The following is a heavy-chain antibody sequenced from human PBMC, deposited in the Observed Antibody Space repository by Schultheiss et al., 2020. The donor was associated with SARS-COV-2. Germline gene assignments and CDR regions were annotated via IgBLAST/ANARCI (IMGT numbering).Heavy chain of an antibody. J-gene: IGHJ4*02. V-gene: IGHV3-48*01. CDR1: GFTFSSYS. Sequence: GGSLRLSCAASGFTFSSYSMNWVRQAPGKGLEWVSYISSSSSTIYYADSVKGRFTISRDNSKNTLYLQMNSLRAEDTAVYYCAKDRPTPRYFDYWGQGTLVTVSS. D-gene: IGHD2-15*01. CDR2: ISSSSSTI. CDR3: AKDRPTPRYFDY.